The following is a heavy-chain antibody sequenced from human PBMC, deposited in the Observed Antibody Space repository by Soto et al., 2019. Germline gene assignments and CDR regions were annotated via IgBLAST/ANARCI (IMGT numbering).Heavy chain of an antibody. J-gene: IGHJ6*02. D-gene: IGHD2-8*01. CDR1: GYSFTDYH. CDR2: INPKSGGT. V-gene: IGHV1-2*04. CDR3: ARGDSTDCSNGVCSFFYNPAMDV. Sequence: QVQLVQSGAEVKKPGASVKVSCKASGYSFTDYHIHWVRQAPGQGLEGLGRINPKSGGTSTAQKFQGWVTTTTHTCISTASMELTRLTSDDTAISYCARGDSTDCSNGVCSFFYNPAMDVWGQGTTVTVSS.